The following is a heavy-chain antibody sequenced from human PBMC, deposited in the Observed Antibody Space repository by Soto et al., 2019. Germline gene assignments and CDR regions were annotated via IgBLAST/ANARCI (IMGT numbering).Heavy chain of an antibody. J-gene: IGHJ5*02. CDR1: GGSFSGYY. CDR2: INHSGST. CDR3: ARHRVAVITSKSNWFDP. V-gene: IGHV4-34*01. Sequence: SETLSLTCAVYGGSFSGYYWSWIRQPPGKGLEWIGEINHSGSTNYNPSLKSRVTISVDTSKNQFSLKLSSVTAADTAVYYCARHRVAVITSKSNWFDPWGQGTLVTVSS. D-gene: IGHD3-22*01.